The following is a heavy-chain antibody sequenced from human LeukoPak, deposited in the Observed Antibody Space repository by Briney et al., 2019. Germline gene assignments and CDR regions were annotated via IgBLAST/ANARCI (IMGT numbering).Heavy chain of an antibody. Sequence: SQTLSLTCTVSGGSLSSGDYYWSWIRQPPGTGLEWIGYIYYSGSTYYNPSLKSRVTISVDTSKNQFSLKLSSVTAADTAVYYCARVLLWFGELSHFDYWGQGTLVTVSS. CDR3: ARVLLWFGELSHFDY. J-gene: IGHJ4*02. CDR1: GGSLSSGDYY. D-gene: IGHD3-10*01. V-gene: IGHV4-30-4*01. CDR2: IYYSGST.